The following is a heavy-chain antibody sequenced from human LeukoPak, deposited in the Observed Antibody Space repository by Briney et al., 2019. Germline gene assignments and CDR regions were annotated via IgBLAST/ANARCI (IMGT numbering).Heavy chain of an antibody. D-gene: IGHD1-26*01. Sequence: GGSLRLSCAASGFTFRNYAMHWVRQAPGKGLEWVAVISYDGSNKYYADSVKGRFTISRDNSKNTLSLQMSSLRAEDTAVYYCAVIAGSYESRQINWFDPWGQGTLVTVSS. V-gene: IGHV3-30*04. CDR2: ISYDGSNK. CDR1: GFTFRNYA. J-gene: IGHJ5*02. CDR3: AVIAGSYESRQINWFDP.